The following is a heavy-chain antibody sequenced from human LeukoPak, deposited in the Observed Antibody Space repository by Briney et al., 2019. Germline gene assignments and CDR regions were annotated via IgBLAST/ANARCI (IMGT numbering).Heavy chain of an antibody. CDR2: IYSSGST. CDR1: GGSISGYY. J-gene: IGHJ4*02. CDR3: ARDYDY. Sequence: SETLSLTCSVSGGSISGYYWSWIRQPAGKGLEWIGRIYSSGSTNCNPSLKSRVTKSVDTSKKQFSLKLSSVTAADTALYYCARDYDYWGQGTLVTVSS. V-gene: IGHV4-4*07.